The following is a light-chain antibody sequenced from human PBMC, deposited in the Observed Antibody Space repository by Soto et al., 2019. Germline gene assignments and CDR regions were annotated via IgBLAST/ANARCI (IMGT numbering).Light chain of an antibody. CDR2: WAS. CDR1: QSVLDNSTNKSY. Sequence: VLTQSPSSLAVSLGERATVNCRSSQSVLDNSTNKSYLAWYQKKPGHPPKLLVHWASVREAGVPDRFSGGGSGTDFNLTISSLQAEDVAVYYCHPYYTTTQTLGKGTQLESK. CDR3: HPYYTTTQT. J-gene: IGKJ2*01. V-gene: IGKV4-1*01.